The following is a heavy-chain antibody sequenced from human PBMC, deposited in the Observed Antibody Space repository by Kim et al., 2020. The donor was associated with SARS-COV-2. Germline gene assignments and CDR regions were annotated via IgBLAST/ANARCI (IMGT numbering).Heavy chain of an antibody. V-gene: IGHV7-4-1*02. Sequence: ASVKVSCMASGYTFSYSAINWVRQAPGQGLEWIGWINTNTGNPTYAHGFTGRFVFSLDTSVSTAYLQISSLKTEDTAVYYCARHLAVTARYFDLWGRGTLVTVSS. CDR2: INTNTGNP. CDR3: ARHLAVTARYFDL. J-gene: IGHJ2*01. D-gene: IGHD4-4*01. CDR1: GYTFSYSA.